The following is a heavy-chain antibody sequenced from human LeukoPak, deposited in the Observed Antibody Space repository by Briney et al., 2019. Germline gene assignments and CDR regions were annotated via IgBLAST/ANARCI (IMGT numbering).Heavy chain of an antibody. J-gene: IGHJ5*02. CDR2: ISSSSYI. D-gene: IGHD3-9*01. Sequence: GGSLRLSCAASGFTFSSYSMNWVRQAPGKGLEWVSSISSSSYIYYADSVKGRFTISRDNAKNSLYLQMNSLRAEDTAVYYCARDRVNWLSQEDWFDPWGQGTLVTVSS. V-gene: IGHV3-21*01. CDR1: GFTFSSYS. CDR3: ARDRVNWLSQEDWFDP.